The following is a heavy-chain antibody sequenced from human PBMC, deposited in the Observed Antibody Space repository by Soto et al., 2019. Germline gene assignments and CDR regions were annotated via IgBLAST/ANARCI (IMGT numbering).Heavy chain of an antibody. CDR2: ISWNSGSI. CDR1: GFTFDDYA. CDR3: AKDIEEERGVGMDV. J-gene: IGHJ6*02. Sequence: EVQLVESGGGLVQPGRSLRLSCAASGFTFDDYAMHWVRQAPGKGLARVSGISWNSGSIGYADSVKGRITISRDNAKNSLSLQMNRLRAEDTALYYCAKDIEEERGVGMDVWGQGTTVTVSS. D-gene: IGHD1-26*01. V-gene: IGHV3-9*01.